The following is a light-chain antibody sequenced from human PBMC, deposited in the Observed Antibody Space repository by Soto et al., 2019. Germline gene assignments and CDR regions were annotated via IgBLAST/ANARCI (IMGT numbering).Light chain of an antibody. J-gene: IGLJ3*02. V-gene: IGLV1-44*01. CDR3: AAWDDSLSGSWV. CDR2: SNN. Sequence: QSVLTQPPSASGTPGQRVTISCSGSNSNIGSNTVNWYQQFPGTAPKLLIYSNNQRPSGVPDRFSGSKSGTSASLAISGLQSEDEADYYCAAWDDSLSGSWVFGGGTKATVL. CDR1: NSNIGSNT.